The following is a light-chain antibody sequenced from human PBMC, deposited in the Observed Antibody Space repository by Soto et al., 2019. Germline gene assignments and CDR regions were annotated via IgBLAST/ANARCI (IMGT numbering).Light chain of an antibody. V-gene: IGLV2-14*01. CDR2: EVN. Sequence: QSVLTQPASVSGSPGQSVTISCTGPRSDIGDSNFISWYQHSPGKAPRLLIYEVNNRPSGVSKRFSGSKAGNTASLTISGLLDDDEADYFWASFRSGTILVFGSGTKVTVL. CDR1: RSDIGDSNF. J-gene: IGLJ1*01. CDR3: ASFRSGTILV.